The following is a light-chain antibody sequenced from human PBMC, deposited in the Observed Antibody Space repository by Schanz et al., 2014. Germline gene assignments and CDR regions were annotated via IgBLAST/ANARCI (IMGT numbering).Light chain of an antibody. CDR3: QHRGNWPPLT. Sequence: EIVLTQSPATLSLSPGARATLSCRASQTVSNYLAWYQQKPGQAPRLLIYDASNRATGIPARFSGSGSGTDFTLTISSLEPEDFAVYYCQHRGNWPPLTFGGGTKVEIK. CDR2: DAS. CDR1: QTVSNY. V-gene: IGKV3-11*01. J-gene: IGKJ4*01.